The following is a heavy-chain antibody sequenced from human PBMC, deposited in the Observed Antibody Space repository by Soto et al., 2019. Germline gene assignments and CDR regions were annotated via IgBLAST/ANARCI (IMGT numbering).Heavy chain of an antibody. V-gene: IGHV4-28*01. J-gene: IGHJ4*02. CDR1: GYSISSSNW. D-gene: IGHD1-26*01. Sequence: SETLSLTCAVSGYSISSSNWWGWIRQPPGKGLEWIGYIYYSGTTHYNPSLKSRVTMSVDTSKNQFSLKLTSVTAVDTAVYYCARREIQGPIEYWGQGTRVTVSS. CDR3: ARREIQGPIEY. CDR2: IYYSGTT.